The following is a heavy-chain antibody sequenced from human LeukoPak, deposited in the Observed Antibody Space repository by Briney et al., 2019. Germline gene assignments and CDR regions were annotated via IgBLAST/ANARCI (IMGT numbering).Heavy chain of an antibody. Sequence: SETLSLTCIVSGGSISSGGYYWSWIRQHPVKGLEWIGFIYYSGSTYYNPSLMSRVTISVGTSQNQFSTKLSSVTAADTAVYYCARVNGDYFDHWGQGTLVTVSS. V-gene: IGHV4-31*03. J-gene: IGHJ4*02. CDR2: IYYSGST. CDR1: GGSISSGGYY. CDR3: ARVNGDYFDH. D-gene: IGHD2-8*01.